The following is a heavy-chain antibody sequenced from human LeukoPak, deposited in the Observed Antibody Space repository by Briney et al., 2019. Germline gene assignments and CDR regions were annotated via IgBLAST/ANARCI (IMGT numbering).Heavy chain of an antibody. Sequence: ASVKVSCKASGCTFTGYYMHWVRQAPGQGLEWMGRINPNSGGTNYAQKFQGRVTMTRDTSISTAYMELSRLRSDDTAVYYCARDLYYYDSSGLGYWGQGTLVTVSS. CDR1: GCTFTGYY. D-gene: IGHD3-22*01. J-gene: IGHJ4*02. CDR3: ARDLYYYDSSGLGY. V-gene: IGHV1-2*06. CDR2: INPNSGGT.